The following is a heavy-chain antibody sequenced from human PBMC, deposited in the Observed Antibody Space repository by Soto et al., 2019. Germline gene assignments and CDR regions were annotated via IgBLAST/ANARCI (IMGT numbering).Heavy chain of an antibody. V-gene: IGHV1-46*04. CDR2: INPGARSA. CDR3: ARDNPAANGVLDH. Sequence: GASVKVSCKASGYTFTNYCLHWVRQAPGQGLEWVGVINPGARSASYAQKLRGRLTMDRDTSTTTVYMELSRLTFEDTAVYFCARDNPAANGVLDHWGQGTLVTVS. D-gene: IGHD3-10*01. CDR1: GYTFTNYC. J-gene: IGHJ4*02.